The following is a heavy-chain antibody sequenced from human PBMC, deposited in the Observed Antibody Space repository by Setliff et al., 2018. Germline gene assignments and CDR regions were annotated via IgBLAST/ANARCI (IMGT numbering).Heavy chain of an antibody. CDR1: GGSFSGYY. CDR3: ARQGGDYYDGSGYYYAPFDY. D-gene: IGHD3-22*01. Sequence: SETLSLTCAVYGGSFSGYYWSWIRQPPGKGLECIGSFSESGSTYYSPSLKSRVTISVDTSKNQFSLNLNSVTAADTAVYYCARQGGDYYDGSGYYYAPFDYWGQGILVTVSS. J-gene: IGHJ4*02. CDR2: FSESGST. V-gene: IGHV4-34*01.